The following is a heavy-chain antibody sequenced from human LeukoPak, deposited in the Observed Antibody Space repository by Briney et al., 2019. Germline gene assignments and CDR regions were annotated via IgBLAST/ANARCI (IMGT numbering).Heavy chain of an antibody. CDR1: GFTFSSYW. V-gene: IGHV3-74*01. CDR3: AKGGYSSSSPFDY. CDR2: INGDGSST. J-gene: IGHJ4*02. Sequence: GGSLRLSCAASGFTFSSYWMHWVRQAPGKGLVWVSRINGDGSSTSYADSVKGRFTISRDNSKNTLYLQMNSLRADDTAVYYCAKGGYSSSSPFDYWGQGTLVTVSS. D-gene: IGHD6-13*01.